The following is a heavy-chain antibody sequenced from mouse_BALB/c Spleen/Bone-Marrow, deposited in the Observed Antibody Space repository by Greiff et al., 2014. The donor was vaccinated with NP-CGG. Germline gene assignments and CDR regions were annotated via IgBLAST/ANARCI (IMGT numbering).Heavy chain of an antibody. CDR3: APYYYGSSQFAY. Sequence: VQLQQSGAELVKPGASVKLSCTASGFNIKDIYMHWVKQGPEQGLEWIGRIDPANGNTKYDPKFQGKATITADTSSNTAYLQLSSLTSEDTAVYYCAPYYYGSSQFAYWGQGTLVTVSA. V-gene: IGHV14-3*02. D-gene: IGHD1-1*01. CDR2: IDPANGNT. J-gene: IGHJ3*01. CDR1: GFNIKDIY.